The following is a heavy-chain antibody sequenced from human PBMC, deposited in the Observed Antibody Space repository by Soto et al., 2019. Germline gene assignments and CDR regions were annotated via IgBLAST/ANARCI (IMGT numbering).Heavy chain of an antibody. V-gene: IGHV3-23*01. Sequence: GGSLRLSCAASGFTFSSYAMSWVRQAPGKGLEWVSAISGSGGSTYYADSVKGRFTISRDNSKNTLYLQMNSLRAEDTAVYYRAKNTIFGVVIKAAFDYWGQGTLVTVSS. J-gene: IGHJ4*02. CDR1: GFTFSSYA. CDR3: AKNTIFGVVIKAAFDY. CDR2: ISGSGGST. D-gene: IGHD3-3*01.